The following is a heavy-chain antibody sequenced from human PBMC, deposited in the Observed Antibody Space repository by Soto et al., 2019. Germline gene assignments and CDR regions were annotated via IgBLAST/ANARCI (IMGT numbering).Heavy chain of an antibody. CDR3: ARGGRYYAQ. Sequence: QVEMVQSGAEVKQPGASVRVSCKASGNTHTIYFIHWLRQAPGQGLEWMGWINSVSGGANYAPRLRGRASMTRDRSSATDFMELCGLRSDDTGVYYCARGGRYYAQWGQGTLVTVS. CDR2: INSVSGGA. V-gene: IGHV1-2*02. CDR1: GNTHTIYF. J-gene: IGHJ4*02. D-gene: IGHD3-3*01.